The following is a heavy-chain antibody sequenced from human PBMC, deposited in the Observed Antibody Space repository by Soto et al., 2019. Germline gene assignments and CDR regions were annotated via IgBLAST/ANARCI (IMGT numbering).Heavy chain of an antibody. D-gene: IGHD3-10*01. CDR1: GDTFNFYS. J-gene: IGHJ4*02. CDR2: VNPIVSMS. Sequence: QVQLVQSGAEVKRPGSSVKVSCKASGDTFNFYSINWVRQAPGLGLEWMGRVNPIVSMSNYAHKFQCRVTMTADKSTSTAYMELSSLRSEDTAIYYCASSYGSGYRAFDYWGQGALVTVSS. V-gene: IGHV1-69*02. CDR3: ASSYGSGYRAFDY.